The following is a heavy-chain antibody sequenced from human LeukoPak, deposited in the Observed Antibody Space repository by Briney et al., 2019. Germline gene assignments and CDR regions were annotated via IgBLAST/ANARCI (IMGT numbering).Heavy chain of an antibody. CDR1: GFTFSSYW. J-gene: IGHJ3*02. D-gene: IGHD2-15*01. V-gene: IGHV3-7*01. Sequence: GGSLRLSCAASGFTFSSYWMSWVRQAPGKGLEWVANIKQDGSEKYYVDSVKGRFTISRDNAKNSLYLQMNSLRAEDTAVYYCARCDHYKGYCSGGSCYSGWDIWGQGTMVTVSS. CDR3: ARCDHYKGYCSGGSCYSGWDI. CDR2: IKQDGSEK.